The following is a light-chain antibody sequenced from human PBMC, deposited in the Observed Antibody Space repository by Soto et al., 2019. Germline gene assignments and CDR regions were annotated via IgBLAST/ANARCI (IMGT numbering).Light chain of an antibody. CDR2: KVS. Sequence: DVVMTQSPLSLPVTLGQPASISCMSTQSLVHSDVNIYLHWFQQSPGHSPRLLIYKVSNRDSGVTDRFSGSGSGTDLKLKISRVEAEDFWVSYCLQPSHWPQTFGGATKVEIK. J-gene: IGKJ4*01. V-gene: IGKV2-30*02. CDR1: QSLVHSDVNIY. CDR3: LQPSHWPQT.